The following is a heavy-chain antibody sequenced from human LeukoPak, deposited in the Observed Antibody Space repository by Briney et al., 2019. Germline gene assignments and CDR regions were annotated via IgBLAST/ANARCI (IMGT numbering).Heavy chain of an antibody. CDR2: INGSGGIT. V-gene: IGHV3-23*01. D-gene: IGHD3-16*01. Sequence: GGSLRLSCAASGFTFSSYAMSWVRQAPGKGLEWVSAINGSGGITYYADSVKGRFTISRDNSKNTLYLQMNSLRAEDTAVYYCAKRRELCCFDYWGQGTLVTVSS. CDR3: AKRRELCCFDY. CDR1: GFTFSSYA. J-gene: IGHJ4*02.